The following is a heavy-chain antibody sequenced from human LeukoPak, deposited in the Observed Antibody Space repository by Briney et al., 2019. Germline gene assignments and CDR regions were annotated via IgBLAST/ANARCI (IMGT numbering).Heavy chain of an antibody. D-gene: IGHD2/OR15-2a*01. CDR1: GYTFTSYD. Sequence: ASVKVSCKASGYTFTSYDINWVRQATGQGLEWMGWMNPNSGNTGYAQKFQGRVTMTRNTSISTAYMELSSLRSEDTAVYYCARGRISYYYNNNRAFGGKGTTVPVP. J-gene: IGHJ6*03. CDR3: ARGRISYYYNNNRAF. V-gene: IGHV1-8*01. CDR2: MNPNSGNT.